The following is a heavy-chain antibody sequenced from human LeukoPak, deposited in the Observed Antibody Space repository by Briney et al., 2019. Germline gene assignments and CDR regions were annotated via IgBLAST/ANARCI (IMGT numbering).Heavy chain of an antibody. CDR3: ARAGKRMVRGVRVGHYYYGMDV. Sequence: ASVKVSCKASGYTFTSYGISWVRQAPGQGLEWMGWISAYNGNTNYAQKLQGRVTMTTDTSTSTAYMELRSLRSDDTAVYYCARAGKRMVRGVRVGHYYYGMDVWGQGTTVTVSS. V-gene: IGHV1-18*01. J-gene: IGHJ6*02. CDR2: ISAYNGNT. CDR1: GYTFTSYG. D-gene: IGHD3-10*01.